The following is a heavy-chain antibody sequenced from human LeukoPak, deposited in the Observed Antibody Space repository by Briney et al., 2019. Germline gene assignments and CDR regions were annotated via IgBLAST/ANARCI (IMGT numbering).Heavy chain of an antibody. D-gene: IGHD5-18*01. Sequence: GRSLRLSCAASGFTFDDYAMHWVRQAPGKGLEWVSGISWNSGSIGYADSVKGRFNISRDNAKNSLYVQMNSLRAEDMALYYCAKAVDTAMARAAFDIWGQGTMVTVSS. V-gene: IGHV3-9*03. CDR2: ISWNSGSI. CDR3: AKAVDTAMARAAFDI. CDR1: GFTFDDYA. J-gene: IGHJ3*02.